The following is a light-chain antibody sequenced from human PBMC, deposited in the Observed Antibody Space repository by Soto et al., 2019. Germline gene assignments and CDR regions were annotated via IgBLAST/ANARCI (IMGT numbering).Light chain of an antibody. CDR3: QSYDDSLSVHYV. CDR2: GNT. Sequence: QSALTQPPSVSGAPEQRVTISCTGSSSNIGSTYDVQWYQQLPGTAPKLLIHGNTDRPSGVPDRFSGSKSGTSASLAITGLQADDEADYYCQSYDDSLSVHYVFGTGTKVTVL. CDR1: SSNIGSTYD. J-gene: IGLJ1*01. V-gene: IGLV1-40*01.